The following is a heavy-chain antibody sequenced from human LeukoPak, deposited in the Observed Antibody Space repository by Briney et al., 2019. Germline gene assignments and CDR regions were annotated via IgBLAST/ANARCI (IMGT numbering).Heavy chain of an antibody. V-gene: IGHV1-2*06. CDR2: INPNSGGT. CDR1: GYTFTGYY. CDR3: ASEGYYDSSGYRFAQ. J-gene: IGHJ4*02. D-gene: IGHD3-22*01. Sequence: ASVKVSCKASGYTFTGYYTHWVRQAPGQGLEWMGRINPNSGGTNYAQKFQGRVTMTRDTSISTAYMELRRLRSDDTAVYYCASEGYYDSSGYRFAQWAQETLVSVFS.